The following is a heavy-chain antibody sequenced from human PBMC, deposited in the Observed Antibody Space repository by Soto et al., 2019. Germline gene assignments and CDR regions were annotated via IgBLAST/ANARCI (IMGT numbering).Heavy chain of an antibody. Sequence: SETLSLTCTVCGGSISSYYWSWIRQPPGKGLEWIGYIYYSGSTNYNPSLKSRVTISIDTSKKQFSLKLSSVTAADTSVYYCARQWSTATVTTGLDFDIWGLETLVTVSS. V-gene: IGHV4-59*08. D-gene: IGHD4-17*01. CDR3: ARQWSTATVTTGLDFDI. CDR1: GGSISSYY. J-gene: IGHJ3*02. CDR2: IYYSGST.